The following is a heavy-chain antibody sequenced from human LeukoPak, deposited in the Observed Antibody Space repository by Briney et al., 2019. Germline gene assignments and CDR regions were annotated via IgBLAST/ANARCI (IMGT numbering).Heavy chain of an antibody. CDR1: GFTFSDYY. CDR2: ISSSGSTI. V-gene: IGHV3-11*01. D-gene: IGHD3-9*01. J-gene: IGHJ5*02. CDR3: ASVERYFDRNWFDP. Sequence: GGSLRLSCAASGFTFSDYYMSWLRQAPGKGLEWVSYISSSGSTIYYADSVKGRFTISRDNAKNSLYLQMNSLRAEDTAVYYCASVERYFDRNWFDPWGQGTLVTVSS.